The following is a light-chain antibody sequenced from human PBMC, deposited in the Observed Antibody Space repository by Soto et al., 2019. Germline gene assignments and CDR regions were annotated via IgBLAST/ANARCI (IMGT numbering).Light chain of an antibody. J-gene: IGLJ2*01. CDR2: RNN. CDR3: AAWDDSLSGQGL. CDR1: SSNIGSSF. Sequence: QSALTQPPSASGTPGQRVTISCSGTSSNIGSSFVYWYQQLPGTAPKLLIYRNNQRPSWVPDRFSGSKSGTSASLAISGLRSEDEADYYCAAWDDSLSGQGLFGGGTKLTVL. V-gene: IGLV1-47*01.